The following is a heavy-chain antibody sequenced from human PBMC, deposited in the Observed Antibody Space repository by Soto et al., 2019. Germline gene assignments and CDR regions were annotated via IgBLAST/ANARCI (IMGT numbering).Heavy chain of an antibody. D-gene: IGHD6-6*01. V-gene: IGHV1-18*04. CDR2: ISAYNGNT. Sequence: RASVMVSCKASGYTFTSYGISWVRQAPGQGLEWMGWISAYNGNTNYAQKLQGRVTMTTDTSTSTAYMELRSLRSDDTAVYYCARAGQLSYYYGMDVWGQGTTVTVSS. CDR1: GYTFTSYG. J-gene: IGHJ6*02. CDR3: ARAGQLSYYYGMDV.